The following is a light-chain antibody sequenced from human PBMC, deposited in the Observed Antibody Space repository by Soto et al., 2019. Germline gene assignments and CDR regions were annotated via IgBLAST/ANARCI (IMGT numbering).Light chain of an antibody. CDR3: TSYAGSNNVV. V-gene: IGLV2-8*01. J-gene: IGLJ2*01. Sequence: QSALTQPPSASGSPGQSVTISCTGTSSDVGGYNYVSWYQQHPGKAPKLMLYEVSKRPSRVPDRFSGSKSGNTASLTVSGLQAEDEADYYCTSYAGSNNVVFGGGTKLTVL. CDR1: SSDVGGYNY. CDR2: EVS.